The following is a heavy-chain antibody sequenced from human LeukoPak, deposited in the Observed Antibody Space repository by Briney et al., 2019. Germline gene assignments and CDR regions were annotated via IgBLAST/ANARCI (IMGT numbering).Heavy chain of an antibody. J-gene: IGHJ2*01. CDR2: ISTLYGNK. CDR1: GYTFTDYG. V-gene: IGHV1-18*01. CDR3: AKSSVGAFGASWYFDL. D-gene: IGHD3-10*01. Sequence: GASVKVSCKASGYTFTDYGINWVRQAPGQGPEWMGWISTLYGNKNFAQKFQGRVTMTSDTSTSTAYLELASLTSDDSAIYYCAKSSVGAFGASWYFDLWGRGTLVTVSS.